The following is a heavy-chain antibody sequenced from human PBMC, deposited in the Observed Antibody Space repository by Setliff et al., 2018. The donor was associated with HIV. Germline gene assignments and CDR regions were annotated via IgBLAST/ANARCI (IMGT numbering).Heavy chain of an antibody. CDR1: GFTFSSYS. CDR2: ISSTGAHM. CDR3: ARGGILQYFEWPSYAMDV. Sequence: PGGSLRLSCAASGFTFSSYSMNRVRQAPGKGLEWVASISSTGAHMSTADSLKGRFTISRDNGRNSLYLQMSSLRAEDTALYYCARGGILQYFEWPSYAMDVWGQGTTVTVSS. J-gene: IGHJ6*02. D-gene: IGHD3-9*01. V-gene: IGHV3-21*06.